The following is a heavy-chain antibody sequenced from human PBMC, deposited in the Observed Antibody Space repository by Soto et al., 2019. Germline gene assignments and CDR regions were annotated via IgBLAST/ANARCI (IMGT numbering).Heavy chain of an antibody. J-gene: IGHJ4*02. V-gene: IGHV4-34*01. CDR3: ASRDQGYCSSTSCYIDY. D-gene: IGHD2-2*02. Sequence: SETLSLTCAVYGGSFSGYYWSWIRQPPGKGLEWIREINHSGSTNYNPSLKSRVTISVDTSKNQFSLKLSSVTAADTAVYYCASRDQGYCSSTSCYIDYWGQGILVTVSS. CDR2: INHSGST. CDR1: GGSFSGYY.